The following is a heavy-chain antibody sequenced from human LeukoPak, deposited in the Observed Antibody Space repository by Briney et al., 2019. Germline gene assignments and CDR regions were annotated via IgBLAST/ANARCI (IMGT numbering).Heavy chain of an antibody. CDR3: ARGYQLLVGWFDP. CDR1: GGSISSSSYY. D-gene: IGHD2-2*01. Sequence: SETLSLTCTVSGGSISSSSYYWGWIRQPPGKGLEWIGSIYYSGSTSYNPSLKSRVTISVDTSKNQFSLKLSSVTAADTAVYYCARGYQLLVGWFDPWGQGTLVTVSS. J-gene: IGHJ5*02. CDR2: IYYSGST. V-gene: IGHV4-39*07.